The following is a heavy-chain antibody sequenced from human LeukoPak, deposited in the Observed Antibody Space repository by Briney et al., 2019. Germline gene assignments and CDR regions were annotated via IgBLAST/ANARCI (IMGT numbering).Heavy chain of an antibody. V-gene: IGHV3-21*04. CDR2: ISSSSSYI. CDR1: GFTFSSYS. Sequence: GGSLRLSCAASGFTFSSYSMNWVRQAPGKGLEWVSSISSSSSYINYADSVKGRFTISRDNAKNSLHLQMNSLRAEDTAVYYCARGGSVAYYYDSSGYPYWGQGTLVTVSS. D-gene: IGHD3-22*01. J-gene: IGHJ4*02. CDR3: ARGGSVAYYYDSSGYPY.